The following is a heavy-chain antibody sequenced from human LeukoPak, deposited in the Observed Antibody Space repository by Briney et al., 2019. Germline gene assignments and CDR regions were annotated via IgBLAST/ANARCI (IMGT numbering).Heavy chain of an antibody. V-gene: IGHV3-7*01. CDR2: IKQDGSEN. J-gene: IGHJ3*02. Sequence: PGGSLRLSCTASGFTFSSYWMTWVRQAPGKGLEWVASIKQDGSENYYVDSVKGRFTISRDNAENSLYLQMNSLRVEDTAVYYCARVLETGDRGHAFDIWGQGTMVTVSS. CDR3: ARVLETGDRGHAFDI. CDR1: GFTFSSYW. D-gene: IGHD7-27*01.